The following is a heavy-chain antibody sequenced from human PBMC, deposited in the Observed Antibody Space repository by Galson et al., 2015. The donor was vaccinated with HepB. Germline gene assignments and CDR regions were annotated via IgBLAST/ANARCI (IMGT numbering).Heavy chain of an antibody. CDR2: ISSRDGST. CDR3: ARAGLTMVRGIKVNWMDP. D-gene: IGHD3-10*01. V-gene: IGHV3-23*01. CDR1: GFTFDNFA. Sequence: SLRLSCAASGFTFDNFAMSWVRQAPGKGLEWVSTISSRDGSTFYLDSVRGRFSISRDNSKNTLYLQMNSLRAGDTAAYFCARAGLTMVRGIKVNWMDPWGQGTQVTVSS. J-gene: IGHJ5*02.